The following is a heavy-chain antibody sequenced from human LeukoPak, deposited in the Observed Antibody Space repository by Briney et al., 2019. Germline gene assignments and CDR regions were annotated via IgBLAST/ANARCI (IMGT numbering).Heavy chain of an antibody. V-gene: IGHV3-23*01. CDR2: IRYNGAST. CDR1: GFTFSDYY. CDR3: AKRGDVWSDSYAFALDV. Sequence: GGSLRLSCAASGFTFSDYYMSWIRQAPGKGLEWVSGIRYNGASTYYADSVRGRFTISRDNSKNTLYLQMNSLRAEDTAIYYCAKRGDVWSDSYAFALDVWGQGTTVTVSS. J-gene: IGHJ6*02. D-gene: IGHD3-3*01.